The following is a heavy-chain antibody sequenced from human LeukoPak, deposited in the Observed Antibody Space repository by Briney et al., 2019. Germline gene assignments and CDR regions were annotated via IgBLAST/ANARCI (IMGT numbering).Heavy chain of an antibody. Sequence: SETLSLTCAVYGGSFSGYYWSWIRQPPGKGLEWIGEINHSGSTNYNPSLKSRVTISVDTSKNQFSLKLSSVTAADTAMYYCARVRSSGWGKGFDYWGQGTLVTVSS. J-gene: IGHJ4*02. D-gene: IGHD6-19*01. CDR1: GGSFSGYY. V-gene: IGHV4-34*01. CDR3: ARVRSSGWGKGFDY. CDR2: INHSGST.